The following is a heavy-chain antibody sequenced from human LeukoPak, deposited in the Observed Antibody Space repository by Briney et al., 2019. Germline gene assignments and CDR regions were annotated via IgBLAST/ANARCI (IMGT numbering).Heavy chain of an antibody. CDR3: ARAKWGNGGYSYSPHP. Sequence: ASVKVSCKASGYTFTGYYMHWVRQAPGQGLEWMGWINPNSGGTNYAQKFQGRVTMTRDTSISTAYMELSRLRSDDTAVYYCARAKWGNGGYSYSPHPWGQGTLVTVSS. CDR1: GYTFTGYY. CDR2: INPNSGGT. D-gene: IGHD5-18*01. V-gene: IGHV1-2*02. J-gene: IGHJ5*02.